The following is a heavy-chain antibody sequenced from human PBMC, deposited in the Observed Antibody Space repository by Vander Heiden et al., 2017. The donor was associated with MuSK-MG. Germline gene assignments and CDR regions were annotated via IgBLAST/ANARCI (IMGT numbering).Heavy chain of an antibody. V-gene: IGHV4-39*07. Sequence: QLQLQESGPGLVKPSETLSLTCTVSGGSIIRSRYYRGWIRQPPGKGLEWIGSIYYSGSTYYNPSLKSRVTISVDTSKNQFSLKLSSVTAADTAVYYCARLGRAYYYYGMDVWGQGTTVTVSS. J-gene: IGHJ6*02. CDR3: ARLGRAYYYYGMDV. CDR1: GGSIIRSRYY. CDR2: IYYSGST.